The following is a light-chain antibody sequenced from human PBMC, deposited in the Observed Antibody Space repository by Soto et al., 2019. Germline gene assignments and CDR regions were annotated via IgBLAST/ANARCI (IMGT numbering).Light chain of an antibody. V-gene: IGLV1-44*01. Sequence: QSVLTQPPSASGTPGQRVTISCSGGSSNIGTNAVNWYQQLPGTAPKLLIYNNNQRPSGVPDRFSGSKSGTSASLAISGHQSEDEADYYCAAWDDSLNGYVFGTGTKVTVL. CDR3: AAWDDSLNGYV. CDR1: SSNIGTNA. J-gene: IGLJ1*01. CDR2: NNN.